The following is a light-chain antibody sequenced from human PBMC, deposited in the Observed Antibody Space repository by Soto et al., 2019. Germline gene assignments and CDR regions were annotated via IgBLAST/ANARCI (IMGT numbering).Light chain of an antibody. CDR3: KSFTTSDTYV. J-gene: IGLJ1*01. Sequence: QSVLTQPASVSGSPGQSIAISCTGTSSDVGAYNYVSWYQQYPGKAPKLVIFDVSYRPSGVSNRFSGSKSGNTASLTISGLQAEDEADYYCKSFTTSDTYVFGTGTKVT. CDR2: DVS. CDR1: SSDVGAYNY. V-gene: IGLV2-14*01.